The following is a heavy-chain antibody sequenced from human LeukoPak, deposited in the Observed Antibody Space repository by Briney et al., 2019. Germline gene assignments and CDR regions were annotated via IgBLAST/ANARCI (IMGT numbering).Heavy chain of an antibody. CDR2: IYYSGST. CDR1: GDSISSYY. D-gene: IGHD3-22*01. CDR3: ARVNYYNSSGTDY. V-gene: IGHV4-59*01. Sequence: SETLSLTCTVSGDSISSYYWSWIRQPPGKGLEWIGYIYYSGSTNYNPSLKSRVTISVDTSKNQFSLRLSSVTAADTAVYYCARVNYYNSSGTDYWGQGTLVTVSS. J-gene: IGHJ4*02.